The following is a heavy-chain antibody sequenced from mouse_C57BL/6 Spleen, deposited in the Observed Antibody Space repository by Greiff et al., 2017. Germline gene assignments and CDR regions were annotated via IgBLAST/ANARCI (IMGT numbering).Heavy chain of an antibody. J-gene: IGHJ3*01. V-gene: IGHV5-6*01. CDR3: SSPGGITTDAFAY. CDR2: ISSGGSYT. Sequence: EVMLVESGGDLVKPGGSLKLSCAASGFTFSSYGMSWVRQTPDKRLEWVATISSGGSYTYYPDSVKGRFTISRDNAKNTLYLQMSSLKSENTAMYYWSSPGGITTDAFAYWGQGTLVTVSA. CDR1: GFTFSSYG. D-gene: IGHD1-1*01.